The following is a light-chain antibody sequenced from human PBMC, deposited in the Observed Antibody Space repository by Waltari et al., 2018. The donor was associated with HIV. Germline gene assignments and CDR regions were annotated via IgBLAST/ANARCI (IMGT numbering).Light chain of an antibody. Sequence: DIQMTQSPSSLSASIGATVTITCRASQSISEYLNWYQETPGNAPKLLIYVASSLQIGVPSRFSGSGSGTDFTLTISNLQPEDFATYFCQQSYSTPLTFGAGTKVEIK. CDR3: QQSYSTPLT. V-gene: IGKV1-39*01. CDR1: QSISEY. CDR2: VAS. J-gene: IGKJ4*01.